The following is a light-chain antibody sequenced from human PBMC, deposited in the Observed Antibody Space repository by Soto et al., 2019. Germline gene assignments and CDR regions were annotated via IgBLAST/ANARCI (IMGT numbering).Light chain of an antibody. Sequence: EIVLPQSPATRSLSPGERSTLSCRASQTVSSYLLWYQQKPGQAPRLLIYDASNRATGVPARFTGSGSETDFTLTISSLEPEDFAVYYCQDRMNWRLTLSHGTRLEIK. CDR2: DAS. CDR1: QTVSSY. J-gene: IGKJ5*01. V-gene: IGKV3-11*01. CDR3: QDRMNWRLT.